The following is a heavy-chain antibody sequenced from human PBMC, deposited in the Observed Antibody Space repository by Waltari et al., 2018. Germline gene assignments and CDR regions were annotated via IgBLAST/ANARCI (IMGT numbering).Heavy chain of an antibody. J-gene: IGHJ5*02. V-gene: IGHV1-8*01. Sequence: QVQLVQSGAEVKRPGASVKVSCKASGYTFSTYDISWVRQAPGQGLEWMGWMSPNSGKSGYAQRFQSRVTLTRNRSISTAYMELSSLRSDDTAVYYCARRRGSYLANWFDTWGQGTLVTVSS. CDR1: GYTFSTYD. CDR3: ARRRGSYLANWFDT. D-gene: IGHD1-26*01. CDR2: MSPNSGKS.